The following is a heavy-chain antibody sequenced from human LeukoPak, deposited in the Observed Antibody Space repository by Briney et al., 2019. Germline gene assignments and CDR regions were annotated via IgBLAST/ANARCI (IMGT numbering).Heavy chain of an antibody. V-gene: IGHV4-34*01. Sequence: KPSETLSLTCAVYGGSFSGYYWSWIRQPPGKGLEWIGEINHSGSTNYNPSLKSRVTISVDTSKNQFSLKLSSMTAADTAVYYCARGGIGAFLYWGQGTLVTVSS. CDR1: GGSFSGYY. CDR2: INHSGST. D-gene: IGHD3-16*01. CDR3: ARGGIGAFLY. J-gene: IGHJ4*02.